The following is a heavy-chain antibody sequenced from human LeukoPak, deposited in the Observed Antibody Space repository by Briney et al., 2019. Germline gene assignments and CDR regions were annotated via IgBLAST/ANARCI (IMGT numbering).Heavy chain of an antibody. D-gene: IGHD3-3*01. CDR3: ARTYDFWSGYSYYFDY. V-gene: IGHV3-21*01. Sequence: GGSLRLSCAASGFTFSSYSMNWVRQAPGKGLEWVSSISSSSSYIYYADSVKGQFTISRDNAKNSLYLQMNSLRAEDTAVYYCARTYDFWSGYSYYFDYWGQGTLVTVSS. CDR2: ISSSSSYI. CDR1: GFTFSSYS. J-gene: IGHJ4*02.